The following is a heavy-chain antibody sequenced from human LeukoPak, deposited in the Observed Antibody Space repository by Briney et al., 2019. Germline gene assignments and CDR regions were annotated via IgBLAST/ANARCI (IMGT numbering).Heavy chain of an antibody. Sequence: GASVKVSCKASGYPFTSYDINWVRQATGQGLEWMGWMNPNSGNTGYAQKFQGRVTMTRNTSISTAYMELSSLRSEDMALYYCAKDIMVGTTVTTGGAYFDYWGQGTLVTVSS. D-gene: IGHD4-11*01. J-gene: IGHJ4*02. CDR1: GYPFTSYD. V-gene: IGHV1-8*01. CDR3: AKDIMVGTTVTTGGAYFDY. CDR2: MNPNSGNT.